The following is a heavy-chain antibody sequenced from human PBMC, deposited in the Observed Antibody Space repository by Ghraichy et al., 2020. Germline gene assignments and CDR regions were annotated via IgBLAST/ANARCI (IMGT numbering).Heavy chain of an antibody. CDR3: AKEKGEMARNFDY. V-gene: IGHV3-23*01. CDR2: ISGSGGST. J-gene: IGHJ4*02. D-gene: IGHD5-24*01. Sequence: GESLNISCAASGFTFSSYAMSWVRQAPGKGLEWVSAISGSGGSTYYADSVKGRFTISRDNSKNTLYLQMNSLRAEDTAVYYCAKEKGEMARNFDYWGQGTLVTVSS. CDR1: GFTFSSYA.